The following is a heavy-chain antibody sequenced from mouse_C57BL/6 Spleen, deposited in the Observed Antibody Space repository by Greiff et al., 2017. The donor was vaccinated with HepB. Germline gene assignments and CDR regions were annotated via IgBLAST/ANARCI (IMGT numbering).Heavy chain of an antibody. CDR3: ARSYSNNGGYAMDY. D-gene: IGHD2-5*01. V-gene: IGHV5-15*01. CDR2: ISNLAYSI. CDR1: GFTFSDYG. J-gene: IGHJ4*01. Sequence: EVNVVESGGGLVQPGGSLKLSCAASGFTFSDYGMAWVRQAPRKGPEWVAFISNLAYSIYYADTVTGRFTISRENAKNTLYLEMSSLRSEDTAMYYCARSYSNNGGYAMDYWGQGTSVTVSS.